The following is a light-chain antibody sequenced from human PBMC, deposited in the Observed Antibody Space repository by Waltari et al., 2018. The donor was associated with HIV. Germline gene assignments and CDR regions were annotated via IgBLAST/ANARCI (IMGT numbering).Light chain of an antibody. Sequence: DIVMTQSPVSLAVSLRESATINCMSRHSVLYSSNNKNYLAWYQQKLGQPPELLIYWASTRESGVPDRFSGSGSGTDFTLTISSLQAEDVAVYYCQQYYSTPLTFGGGTKVEIK. CDR1: HSVLYSSNNKNY. CDR2: WAS. CDR3: QQYYSTPLT. V-gene: IGKV4-1*01. J-gene: IGKJ4*01.